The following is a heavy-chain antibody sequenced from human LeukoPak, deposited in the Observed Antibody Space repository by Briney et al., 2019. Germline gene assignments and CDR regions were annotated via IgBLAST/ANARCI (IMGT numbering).Heavy chain of an antibody. CDR3: ATDNPRVGATGTMDY. CDR2: IKQDGSEK. CDR1: GIIFSSYW. J-gene: IGHJ4*02. D-gene: IGHD1-26*01. V-gene: IGHV3-7*01. Sequence: GGSLRLSCATSGIIFSSYWMSWVRQAPGKGLEWVANIKQDGSEKHYVDSVKGRFTISRDNAKKLLYLQMNSLRAEDTAVYFCATDNPRVGATGTMDYWGQGTLVTVSS.